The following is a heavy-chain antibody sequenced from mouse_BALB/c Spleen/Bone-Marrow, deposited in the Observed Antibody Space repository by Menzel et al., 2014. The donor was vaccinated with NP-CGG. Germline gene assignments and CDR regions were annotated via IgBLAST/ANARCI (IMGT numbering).Heavy chain of an antibody. CDR3: TIRYYAMDY. D-gene: IGHD1-1*01. Sequence: VKLMESGAELARPGASVKMSCQASGYTFTRYTMHWEKKRPGQGLEWSGYIIPNSGYSNYNQKFKDKATLTADKSSSTAYMQLSSLTSEDSAVYYCTIRYYAMDYWGQGTSVTVSS. V-gene: IGHV1-4*01. CDR2: IIPNSGYS. CDR1: GYTFTRYT. J-gene: IGHJ4*01.